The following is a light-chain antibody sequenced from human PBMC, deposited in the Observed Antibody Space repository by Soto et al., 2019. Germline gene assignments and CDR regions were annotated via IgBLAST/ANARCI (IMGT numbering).Light chain of an antibody. J-gene: IGKJ5*01. CDR2: DAS. Sequence: EIVVTQSPATLSLSPGERATLSCRPSQSVSTYLAWYQQRPGQAPRLLFSDASNRAPDTPSRFSGSGSGTDFTLTISSLEPEDFAVYYCQQRGNWPIAFGQGTRLEIK. V-gene: IGKV3-11*01. CDR3: QQRGNWPIA. CDR1: QSVSTY.